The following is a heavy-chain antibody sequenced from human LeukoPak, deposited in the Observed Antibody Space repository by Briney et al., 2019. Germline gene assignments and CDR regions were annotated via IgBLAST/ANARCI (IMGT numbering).Heavy chain of an antibody. J-gene: IGHJ3*02. CDR1: GGSISSYY. CDR2: IYYSGST. CDR3: ARWDYDFWSGDAFDI. V-gene: IGHV4-59*01. D-gene: IGHD3-3*01. Sequence: SETLSLTCTFSGGSISSYYWSWIRQPPGKGLEWIGYIYYSGSTNYKPSLKSRGTISVVTSKNQFSLKLSSVTAADTAVYYCARWDYDFWSGDAFDIWGQGTMVTVSS.